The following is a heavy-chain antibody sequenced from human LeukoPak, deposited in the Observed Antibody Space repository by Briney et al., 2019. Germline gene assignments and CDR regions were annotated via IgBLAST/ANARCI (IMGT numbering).Heavy chain of an antibody. CDR3: ASGVVAANYFDY. J-gene: IGHJ4*02. D-gene: IGHD2-15*01. CDR2: INWNGGST. Sequence: PGGSLRLYCATSGFTFDDYGMSWVRQAPGKGLEWVSGINWNGGSTGYADSVKGRFSISRDNAKNAPYLQMNSLRAEDTALYYCASGVVAANYFDYWGQGTLVTVSS. CDR1: GFTFDDYG. V-gene: IGHV3-20*04.